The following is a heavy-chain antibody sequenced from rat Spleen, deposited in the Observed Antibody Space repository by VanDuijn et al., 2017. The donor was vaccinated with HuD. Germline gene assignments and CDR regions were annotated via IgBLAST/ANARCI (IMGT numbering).Heavy chain of an antibody. J-gene: IGHJ4*01. CDR1: GFTFSNYG. D-gene: IGHD1-9*01. CDR3: ARHYGYNPLSIMDA. Sequence: EVQLVESGGGLVQPGRSLKLSCAASGFTFSNYGMHWIRQAPTKGLEWVASISPSGGSTYYRDSVKGRFTVSRDNAKSTLYLQMDSLRSEDTATYYCARHYGYNPLSIMDAWGQGASVTVSS. CDR2: ISPSGGST. V-gene: IGHV5-19*01.